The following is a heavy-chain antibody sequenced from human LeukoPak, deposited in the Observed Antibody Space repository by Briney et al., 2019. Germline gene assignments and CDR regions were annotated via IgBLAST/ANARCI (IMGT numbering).Heavy chain of an antibody. CDR2: IYHSGST. CDR3: ARAPAPGYYYMDV. Sequence: SETLSLTCTVSGGSISSGGYYWSWIRQPPGKGLEWIGYIYHSGSTYYNPSLKSRATISVDRSKNQFSLKLSSVTAADTAVYYCARAPAPGYYYMDVWGKGTTVTVSS. D-gene: IGHD7-27*01. J-gene: IGHJ6*03. V-gene: IGHV4-30-2*01. CDR1: GGSISSGGYY.